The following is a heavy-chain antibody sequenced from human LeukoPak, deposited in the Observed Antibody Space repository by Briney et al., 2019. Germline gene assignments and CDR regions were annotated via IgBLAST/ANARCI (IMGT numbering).Heavy chain of an antibody. CDR1: GGSISSSSYS. V-gene: IGHV4-39*01. Sequence: SETLSLTCTVSGGSISSSSYSWGWIRQPPGKGLEWIGSIYYSGSTYYNPSLKSRVTISVDTSKNQFSLKLSSVTAADTAVYYCARHQGGRFLEWLLHNNFDYWGQGTLVTVSS. CDR3: ARHQGGRFLEWLLHNNFDY. CDR2: IYYSGST. J-gene: IGHJ4*02. D-gene: IGHD3-3*01.